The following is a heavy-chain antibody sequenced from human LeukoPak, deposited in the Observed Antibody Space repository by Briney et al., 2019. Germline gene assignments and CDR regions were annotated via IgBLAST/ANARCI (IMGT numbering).Heavy chain of an antibody. V-gene: IGHV3-23*01. CDR2: IVDDGGSI. D-gene: IGHD6-19*01. CDR3: AKAYWDTFGWYYFDY. CDR1: GFTFSNYA. J-gene: IGHJ4*02. Sequence: PGGSLRLSCAASGFTFSNYAMTWVRQAPGKGLEWVSAIVDDGGSISYADSVKGRFTISRDNSKNTLYLQMNSLRPEDTAVYYCAKAYWDTFGWYYFDYWGQGTLVTVSS.